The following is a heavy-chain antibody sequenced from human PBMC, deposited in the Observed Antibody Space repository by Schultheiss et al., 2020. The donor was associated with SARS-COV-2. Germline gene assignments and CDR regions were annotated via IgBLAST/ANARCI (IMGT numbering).Heavy chain of an antibody. CDR1: GYTFTSYG. J-gene: IGHJ4*02. CDR2: TSVRNGPE. Sequence: ASVKVSCKASGYTFTSYGINWVRQAPGQGPEWLGWTSVRNGPERYAQKFQGRVTMTTDASANTAYMELRDLGSGDTAVYYCARSDLGSVLDYWGQGTLVTVSS. CDR3: ARSDLGSVLDY. V-gene: IGHV1-18*01. D-gene: IGHD3-10*01.